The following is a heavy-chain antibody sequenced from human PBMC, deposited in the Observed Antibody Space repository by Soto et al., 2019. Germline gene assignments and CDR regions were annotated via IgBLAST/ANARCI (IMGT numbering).Heavy chain of an antibody. V-gene: IGHV4-59*08. CDR2: IYYSGNT. Sequence: SETLSLTCTVSGDSISSNYWSWIRQPPGKGLEWIGYIYYSGNTNYNPSLKSRVTISVGTSKNQFSLKLSSVTAADTAVYYCASLRTPVAPFDYRGQGTLVTVSS. CDR3: ASLRTPVAPFDY. D-gene: IGHD4-17*01. J-gene: IGHJ4*02. CDR1: GDSISSNY.